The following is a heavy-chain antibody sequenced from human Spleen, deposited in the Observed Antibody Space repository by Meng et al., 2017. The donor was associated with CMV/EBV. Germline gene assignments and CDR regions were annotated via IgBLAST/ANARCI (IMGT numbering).Heavy chain of an antibody. CDR2: IKTKVSGGTA. J-gene: IGHJ4*02. CDR1: GFPFRKAW. D-gene: IGHD1-14*01. V-gene: IGHV3-15*01. Sequence: SCAGSGFPFRKAWMIWVRQAPGKGLEWVARIKTKVSGGTADYAAPVKGRFTISRDDSKSTLYLQMNSLKTEDTGVYYCTDTGALTPNWGQGTLVTVSS. CDR3: TDTGALTPN.